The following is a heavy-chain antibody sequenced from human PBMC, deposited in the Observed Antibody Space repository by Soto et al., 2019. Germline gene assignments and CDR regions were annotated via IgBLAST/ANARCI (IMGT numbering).Heavy chain of an antibody. CDR3: ARRDTSGFLRYFDN. Sequence: QMQLVQSGAEVKKPGSSVKVSCKASGGTLSSFINYPINWVRQAPGQGLEWMGGIVPNVGTVNYAQKFQVRVTITADKSTGTAYMEVSSLRSEDTALYYCARRDTSGFLRYFDNWGQGTLVTVSS. D-gene: IGHD3-3*01. CDR2: IVPNVGTV. V-gene: IGHV1-69*06. CDR1: GGTLSSFINYP. J-gene: IGHJ4*02.